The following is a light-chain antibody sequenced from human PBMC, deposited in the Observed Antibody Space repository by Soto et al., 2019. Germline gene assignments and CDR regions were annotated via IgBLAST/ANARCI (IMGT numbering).Light chain of an antibody. CDR2: DSS. Sequence: EIVLTQSPATLSLSPGERATLFCRASQSLSSFLAWFQQKPGQAPRLLIYDSSNRATGIPAGFSGSGSGTDFTLTISSLEPEDFAVYFCQQRANWPLTFGGGTKVEIK. V-gene: IGKV3-11*01. CDR3: QQRANWPLT. J-gene: IGKJ4*01. CDR1: QSLSSF.